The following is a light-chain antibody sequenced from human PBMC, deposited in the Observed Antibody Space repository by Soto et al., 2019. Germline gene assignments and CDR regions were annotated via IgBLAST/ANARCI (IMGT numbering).Light chain of an antibody. J-gene: IGLJ1*01. CDR1: SSDIGGYNY. CDR3: CSYADSSSYV. Sequence: QSALTQPRSVSGSPGQSVTISCTGTSSDIGGYNYVSWYQQHPGKAPKLMIYTVTKRPSGVPDRFSGSKSDNTAYLTISGLQADDEADYYCCSYADSSSYVFGTGTKLTVL. V-gene: IGLV2-11*01. CDR2: TVT.